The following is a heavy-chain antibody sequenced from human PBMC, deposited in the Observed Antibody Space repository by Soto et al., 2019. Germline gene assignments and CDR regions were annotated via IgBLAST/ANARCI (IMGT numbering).Heavy chain of an antibody. CDR1: GFTFDDYA. Sequence: EVLLVESGGGSVLPGRSLRLSCATSGFTFDDYAMHWVRQPPGKGLEWASTISWNSAGRGYADSVKGRFTISRDNAKNSLYLQMNSLRAEDTAFYYCAKTYGDYYFDYWGQGTLVTVSS. V-gene: IGHV3-9*01. J-gene: IGHJ4*02. CDR2: ISWNSAGR. D-gene: IGHD4-17*01. CDR3: AKTYGDYYFDY.